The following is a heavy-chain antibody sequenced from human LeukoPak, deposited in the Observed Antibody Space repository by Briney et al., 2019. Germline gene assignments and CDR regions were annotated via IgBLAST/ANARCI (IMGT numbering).Heavy chain of an antibody. J-gene: IGHJ4*02. CDR2: FYYSGST. Sequence: SETLSLTCTVSGGSISSYYWSWIRQPPGKGLEWIGYFYYSGSTNYNPSLKSRVTISVDTSKNQFSLKLNSVTAADTAVYYCARFEYTSSWYVDYWGQGTQVTVSS. V-gene: IGHV4-59*08. D-gene: IGHD6-13*01. CDR3: ARFEYTSSWYVDY. CDR1: GGSISSYY.